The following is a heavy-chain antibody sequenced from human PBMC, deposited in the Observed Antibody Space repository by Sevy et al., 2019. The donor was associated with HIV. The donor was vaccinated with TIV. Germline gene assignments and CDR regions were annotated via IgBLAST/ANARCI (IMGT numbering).Heavy chain of an antibody. D-gene: IGHD6-25*01. CDR2: INYSGIT. CDR1: GASISSSGYY. V-gene: IGHV4-39*01. CDR3: VGPKVTYTNGWHYLDY. J-gene: IGHJ4*02. Sequence: SESLSLTCTVSGASISSSGYYWGWIRQPPGKGLKWIASINYSGITFYNPSLKSRVTISADTSKIQFSLRLSSVTAADSSIYHSVGPKVTYTNGWHYLDYWGQGTVVTVSS.